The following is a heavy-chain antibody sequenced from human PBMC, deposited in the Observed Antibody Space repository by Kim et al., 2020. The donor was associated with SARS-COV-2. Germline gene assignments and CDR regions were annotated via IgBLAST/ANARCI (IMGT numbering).Heavy chain of an antibody. CDR3: AREVVRYCSGGSCYFIYYYYGMDV. D-gene: IGHD2-15*01. CDR1: GYTFTSYD. Sequence: ASVKVSCKASGYTFTSYDINWVRQATGQGLEWMGWMNPNSGNTGYAQKFQGRVTMTRNTSISTAYMELSSLRSEDTAVYYCAREVVRYCSGGSCYFIYYYYGMDVWGQGTTVTVSS. CDR2: MNPNSGNT. V-gene: IGHV1-8*01. J-gene: IGHJ6*02.